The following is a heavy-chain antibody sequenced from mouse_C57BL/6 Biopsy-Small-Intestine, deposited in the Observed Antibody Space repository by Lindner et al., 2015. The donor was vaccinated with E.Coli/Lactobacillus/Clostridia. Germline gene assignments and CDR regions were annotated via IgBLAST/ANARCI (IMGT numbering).Heavy chain of an antibody. V-gene: IGHV2-3*01. J-gene: IGHJ4*01. Sequence: VQLQESGPGLVAPSQSLSITCTVSGFSLTSYGVSWVRQPPGEGLEWLGVIWGDGGTHYHSALISRLSISKDNSKSQVFLKLNSLQTDDTAPYYCAREVLPMDYWGQGTSVTVSS. CDR2: IWGDGGT. CDR3: AREVLPMDY. CDR1: GFSLTSYG. D-gene: IGHD1-1*01.